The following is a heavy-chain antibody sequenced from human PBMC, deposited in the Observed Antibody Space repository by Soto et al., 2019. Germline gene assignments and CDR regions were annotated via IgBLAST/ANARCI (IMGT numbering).Heavy chain of an antibody. J-gene: IGHJ4*02. CDR2: TYYRSKWYN. CDR3: ARGIASLFDY. CDR1: GDSVSSNSVA. Sequence: SQTLSLTCAISGDSVSSNSVAWNWIRQSPSRGLEWLGRTYYRSKWYNDYVASVKSRMTIDRDTSKNHFSLQLNSVTPEDTAVYYCARGIASLFDYWGQGTLVTVSS. D-gene: IGHD6-13*01. V-gene: IGHV6-1*01.